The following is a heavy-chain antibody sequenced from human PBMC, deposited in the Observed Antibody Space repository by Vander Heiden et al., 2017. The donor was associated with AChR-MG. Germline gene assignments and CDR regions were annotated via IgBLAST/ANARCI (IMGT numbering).Heavy chain of an antibody. Sequence: QVHLVQSGAEVKKPGASVQVSCKASGYTFTDYYIHWVRQAPGQGLEWMGWINPSGRTVYAQNFQGRVTLTRDTSITTAYLELNRLTSDDTALYYCVRDPRESALDFDYWGQGTLVTVSS. V-gene: IGHV1-2*02. J-gene: IGHJ4*02. CDR3: VRDPRESALDFDY. CDR2: INPSGRT. D-gene: IGHD6-6*01. CDR1: GYTFTDYY.